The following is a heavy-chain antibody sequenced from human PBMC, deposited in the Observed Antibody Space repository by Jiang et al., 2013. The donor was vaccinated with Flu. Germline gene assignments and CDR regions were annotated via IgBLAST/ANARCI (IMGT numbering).Heavy chain of an antibody. D-gene: IGHD2-15*01. V-gene: IGHV4-59*01. Sequence: GPGLLKPSETLSLTCTVSGGSISSYYWSWIRQPPGKGLAWIGYIYYSGSTNYNPSLKSRVTISVDTSKNQFSLRLSSVTAADTAVYYCARVGYCSGGSCYRSLAHDYWGQGTLVTVSS. J-gene: IGHJ4*02. CDR3: ARVGYCSGGSCYRSLAHDY. CDR2: IYYSGST. CDR1: GGSISSYY.